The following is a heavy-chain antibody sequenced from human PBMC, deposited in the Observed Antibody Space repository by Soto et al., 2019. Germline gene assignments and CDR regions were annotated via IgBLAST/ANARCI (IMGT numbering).Heavy chain of an antibody. Sequence: SETLSLTCGVSGYSISSGYYCAWVRQPPGKGLEWIGSINHSGNTYYNPSLKSRVTISVDTSKNQVSLKLSSVTAADTAVYYCARSGDDYGSYIDYWGKGTLVSSPQ. CDR3: ARSGDDYGSYIDY. CDR2: INHSGNT. J-gene: IGHJ4*02. D-gene: IGHD4-17*01. CDR1: GYSISSGYY. V-gene: IGHV4-38-2*01.